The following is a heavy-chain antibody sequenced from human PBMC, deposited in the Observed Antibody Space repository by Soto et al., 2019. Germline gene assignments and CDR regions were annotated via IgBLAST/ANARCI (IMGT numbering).Heavy chain of an antibody. D-gene: IGHD6-13*01. CDR3: ARDLRAAAGFFDY. CDR2: IYYSGST. Sequence: SETLSLTCTVSGGSISSYYWSWIRQPPGKGLEWIGYIYYSGSTNYNPSLKSRVTISVDTSKNQFSLKLSSVTAADTAVYYCARDLRAAAGFFDYWGQGTLVTVS. CDR1: GGSISSYY. J-gene: IGHJ4*02. V-gene: IGHV4-59*01.